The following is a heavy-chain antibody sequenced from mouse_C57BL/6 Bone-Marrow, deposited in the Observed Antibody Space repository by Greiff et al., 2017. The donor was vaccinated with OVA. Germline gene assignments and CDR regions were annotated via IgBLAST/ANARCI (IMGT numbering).Heavy chain of an antibody. CDR2: IDPETGST. J-gene: IGHJ2*01. V-gene: IGHV1-15*01. D-gene: IGHD2-12*01. Sequence: VQLQESGAELVRPGASVTLSCKASGYTFTDYEMHWVKQTPVHGLEWIGAIDPETGSTAYNQKFKGKAILTADKSSSTAYMELRSLTSEDSAVYYCARWSLYYSSLFDYWGQGTTLTVSS. CDR1: GYTFTDYE. CDR3: ARWSLYYSSLFDY.